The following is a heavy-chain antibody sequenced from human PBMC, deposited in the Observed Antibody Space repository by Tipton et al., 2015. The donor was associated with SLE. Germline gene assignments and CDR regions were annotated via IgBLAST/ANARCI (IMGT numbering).Heavy chain of an antibody. Sequence: TLSLTCTVSGGSITSHYWSWVRQPPGKGLEWIGYIHYFGTAYYNPSLSSRAALSIDTSQKQFSLKLTSVTAADTAVYFCARVIDLQGVTSPLNYFDSWGQGTLVSVSS. V-gene: IGHV4-59*11. CDR2: IHYFGTA. CDR3: ARVIDLQGVTSPLNYFDS. D-gene: IGHD3-10*01. CDR1: GGSITSHY. J-gene: IGHJ4*02.